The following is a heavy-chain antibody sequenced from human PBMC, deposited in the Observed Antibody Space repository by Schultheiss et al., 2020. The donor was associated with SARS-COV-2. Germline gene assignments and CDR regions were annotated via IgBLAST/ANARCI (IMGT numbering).Heavy chain of an antibody. CDR1: GFTFSSYS. D-gene: IGHD4-11*01. J-gene: IGHJ6*02. V-gene: IGHV4-59*08. CDR3: ARHYSNYYGMDV. Sequence: GSLRLSCAASGFTFSSYSMNWVRQAPGKGLEWIGYIYYSGSTYYNPSLKSRVTISVDKSKNQFSLKLSSVTAADTAVYYCARHYSNYYGMDVWGQGTTVTVSS. CDR2: IYYSGST.